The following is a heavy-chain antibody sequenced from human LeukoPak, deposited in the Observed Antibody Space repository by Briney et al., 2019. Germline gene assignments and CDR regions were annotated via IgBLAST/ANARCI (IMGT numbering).Heavy chain of an antibody. CDR1: GGTFSSYA. J-gene: IGHJ4*02. CDR3: ARGGYSSPPFDY. Sequence: SVKVSCTASGGTFSSYAISWVRQAPGQGLEWMGGIIPIFGTANYAQKFQGRVTITTDESTSTAYMELSSLRSEDTAVYYCARGGYSSPPFDYWGQGTLVTVSS. CDR2: IIPIFGTA. V-gene: IGHV1-69*05. D-gene: IGHD6-13*01.